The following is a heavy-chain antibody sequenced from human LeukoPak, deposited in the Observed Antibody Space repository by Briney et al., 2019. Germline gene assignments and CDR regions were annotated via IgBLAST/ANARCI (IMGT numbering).Heavy chain of an antibody. V-gene: IGHV1-46*01. J-gene: IGHJ4*02. CDR3: ARGTTDAY. CDR2: INPSDGST. D-gene: IGHD1-1*01. CDR1: GYTFTSYY. Sequence: ASVKVSCKASGYTFTSYYMHWVRQAPGQGLEWMGIINPSDGSTNYAQKFQGRVTMTRDRSRSTVYLELSSLRSEDTAVYYCARGTTDAYWGQGTPVTVSS.